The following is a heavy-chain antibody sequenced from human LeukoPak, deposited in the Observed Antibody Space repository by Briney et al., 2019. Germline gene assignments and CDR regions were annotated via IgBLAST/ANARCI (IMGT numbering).Heavy chain of an antibody. Sequence: GGSLRLSCAASGFTFSSYGMHWVRQAPGKGPEWVAVIWYDGGNKFYTDSVKGRFIISRDNSKNTLDLQMNSLRAEDTAVYYCARGRIAPTGVLAFYDYWGQGTLVTVSS. J-gene: IGHJ4*02. CDR3: ARGRIAPTGVLAFYDY. CDR1: GFTFSSYG. CDR2: IWYDGGNK. D-gene: IGHD6-13*01. V-gene: IGHV3-33*01.